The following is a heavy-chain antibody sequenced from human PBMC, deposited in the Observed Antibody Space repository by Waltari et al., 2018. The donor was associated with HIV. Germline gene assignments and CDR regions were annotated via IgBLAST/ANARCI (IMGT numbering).Heavy chain of an antibody. CDR3: AKAFYEDTAYYYDF. V-gene: IGHV3-23*01. D-gene: IGHD3-22*01. CDR1: GFRFLPYA. Sequence: EVQLMESGGGLVQPGGSRRPSCADSGFRFLPYAITWVRQSPERGLEWVAAIDGSGTKSFYADSVKVRFTLSRDNSKNTVFLQMNSLRAADTAIYYCAKAFYEDTAYYYDFWGRGTRVTVSS. CDR2: IDGSGTKS. J-gene: IGHJ4*02.